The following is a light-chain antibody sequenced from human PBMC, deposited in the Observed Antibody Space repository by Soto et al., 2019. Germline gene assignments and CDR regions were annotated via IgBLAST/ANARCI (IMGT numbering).Light chain of an antibody. CDR3: QQYNNWPPYT. Sequence: EIVMTQSPATLSVSPGERATFSCRASQSVNSNLAWYQQKPGQAPRLLIYGASTRATDIPARFSGSGSGTEFTLTISTLQSEDFAVYYCQQYNNWPPYTFGQGTKLDIK. J-gene: IGKJ2*01. CDR1: QSVNSN. V-gene: IGKV3-15*01. CDR2: GAS.